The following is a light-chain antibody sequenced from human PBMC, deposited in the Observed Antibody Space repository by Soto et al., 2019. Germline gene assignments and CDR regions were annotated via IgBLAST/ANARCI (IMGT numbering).Light chain of an antibody. CDR1: QSVASTY. V-gene: IGKV3-20*01. CDR2: GAS. J-gene: IGKJ5*01. Sequence: EIVLTQSPGTLSLSPGERATLSCWASQSVASTYLGWYQQKPGQAPRLLIYGASSRATGIPDRFSGSGSGTDFTLTISRLEPEDFALYYCQQYAGSTTFGQGTRLEIK. CDR3: QQYAGSTT.